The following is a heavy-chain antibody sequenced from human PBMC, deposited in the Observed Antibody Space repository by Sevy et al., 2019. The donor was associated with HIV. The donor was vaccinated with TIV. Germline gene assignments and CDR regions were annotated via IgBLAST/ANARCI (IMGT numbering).Heavy chain of an antibody. CDR2: IYYSGST. V-gene: IGHV4-31*03. Sequence: SETLSLTCTVSGGSISSGGYYWSWIRQHPGKGLEWIGYIYYSGSTYYNPSLKRRVTISVDTSKNQFSLKLSSVPAADTAVYYCARGYSSSWCLDPWGQGTLVTVSS. J-gene: IGHJ5*02. D-gene: IGHD6-13*01. CDR3: ARGYSSSWCLDP. CDR1: GGSISSGGYY.